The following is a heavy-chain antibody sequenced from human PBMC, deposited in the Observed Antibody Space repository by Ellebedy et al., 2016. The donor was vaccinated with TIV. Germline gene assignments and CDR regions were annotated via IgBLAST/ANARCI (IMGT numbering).Heavy chain of an antibody. D-gene: IGHD2-15*01. CDR2: ISTITNY. CDR3: STGGGCGGGTCYYPDF. CDR1: GFTFNNSA. V-gene: IGHV3-21*01. J-gene: IGHJ4*02. Sequence: PGGSLRLSCVGSGFTFNNSAMNWVRQAPGKGLEWFSSISTITNYADSVRGRFTISRDNAKNSLYLQMNSLRAEDTAVYYCSTGGGCGGGTCYYPDFWGQGTLVTVSS.